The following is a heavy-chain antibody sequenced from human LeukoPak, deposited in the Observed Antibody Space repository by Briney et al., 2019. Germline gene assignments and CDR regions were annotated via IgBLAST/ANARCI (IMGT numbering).Heavy chain of an antibody. Sequence: GGSLRLSCAASGFTFSNAWMSWVRQAPGKGLEWVGRIKSKTDGGTTDYAAPVKGRFPISRDDSKTTLYLQMNSLKTEDTAVYFCTAHSTTWPYYGMDVWGQGTTVTVSS. D-gene: IGHD6-13*01. CDR2: IKSKTDGGTT. CDR1: GFTFSNAW. J-gene: IGHJ6*02. V-gene: IGHV3-15*01. CDR3: TAHSTTWPYYGMDV.